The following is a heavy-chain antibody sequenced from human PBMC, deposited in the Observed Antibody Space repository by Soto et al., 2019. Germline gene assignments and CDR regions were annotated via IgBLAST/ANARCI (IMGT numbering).Heavy chain of an antibody. J-gene: IGHJ3*02. CDR1: GYTFTSYA. CDR3: ARMCGGDCYPDDAFDI. D-gene: IGHD2-21*01. V-gene: IGHV1-3*01. Sequence: QVQLVQSGAEVKKPGASVKVSCKASGYTFTSYAMHWVRQAPGQRLEWMGWINAGNGNTKYSQKFQGRVTITRDTSESTAYMELSSLRSEDTAVYYCARMCGGDCYPDDAFDIWGQGTMVTVSS. CDR2: INAGNGNT.